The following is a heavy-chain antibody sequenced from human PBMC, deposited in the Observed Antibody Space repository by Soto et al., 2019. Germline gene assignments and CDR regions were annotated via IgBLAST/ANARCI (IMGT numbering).Heavy chain of an antibody. Sequence: ASVKVSCKASGYTFTSYDINWVRQATGQGLEWMGWMNPNSGNTGYAQKFQGRVTMTRNTSISTAYMELSSLRSEDTAVYYCARGLEYYYYMDVSGKGTTVTVSS. V-gene: IGHV1-8*01. J-gene: IGHJ6*03. CDR2: MNPNSGNT. CDR3: ARGLEYYYYMDV. CDR1: GYTFTSYD.